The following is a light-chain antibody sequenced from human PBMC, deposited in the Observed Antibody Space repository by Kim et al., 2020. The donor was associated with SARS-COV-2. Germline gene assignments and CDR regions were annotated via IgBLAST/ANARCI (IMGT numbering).Light chain of an antibody. J-gene: IGLJ3*02. CDR1: KVGDKY. CDR3: QAWDSSTAV. V-gene: IGLV3-1*01. CDR2: QDS. Sequence: SVSPGQAASITCSGDKVGDKYACWYQQKPGQSPGLVIYQDSKRPSGIPERFSGSNSGNTATLTISGNQPMDEADYYCQAWDSSTAVFGGGTQLTVL.